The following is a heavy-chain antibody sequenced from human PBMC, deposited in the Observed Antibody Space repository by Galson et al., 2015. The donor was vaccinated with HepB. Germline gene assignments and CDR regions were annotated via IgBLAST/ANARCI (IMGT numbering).Heavy chain of an antibody. J-gene: IGHJ4*02. V-gene: IGHV3-72*01. CDR2: TKNKANSYTT. D-gene: IGHD3-16*02. CDR3: AGPRDGGYRY. CDR1: GFTFSDHY. Sequence: PLRLSCAVSGFTFSDHYMDWVRQAPGKGLEWVGRTKNKANSYTTEYAASVKGRFTISRDDSKSTLYLQMNSLKSEDTAVYYCAGPRDGGYRYWGQGTLVTVSS.